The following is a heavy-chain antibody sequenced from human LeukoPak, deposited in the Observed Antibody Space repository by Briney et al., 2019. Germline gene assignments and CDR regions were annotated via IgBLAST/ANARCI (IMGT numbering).Heavy chain of an antibody. CDR3: ARAGAYSSLSPAGL. Sequence: PGGSLRLSCAASGFTFSSYWMSWLRQTPGKGLEWVAIILQDGSEKHYVASVKGRFTISRDNAKNSVYLQMNGLRAEDTAVYYCARAGAYSSLSPAGLWGQGTLVTVSS. V-gene: IGHV3-7*01. CDR1: GFTFSSYW. CDR2: ILQDGSEK. D-gene: IGHD3-22*01. J-gene: IGHJ4*02.